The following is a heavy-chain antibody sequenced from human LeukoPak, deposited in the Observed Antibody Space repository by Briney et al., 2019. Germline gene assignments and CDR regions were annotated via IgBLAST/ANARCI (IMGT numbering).Heavy chain of an antibody. J-gene: IGHJ6*02. V-gene: IGHV6-1*01. CDR2: TYYRSKWHN. Sequence: SQTLSLTCAISGDSVSSNSAVWNWIRQSPPRGLEWLGRTYYRSKWHNEYAESVKSRISINSDTSKNQFSLKLSSVTAADTAVYYCARVGMDVWGQGTTVTVSS. CDR3: ARVGMDV. CDR1: GDSVSSNSAV.